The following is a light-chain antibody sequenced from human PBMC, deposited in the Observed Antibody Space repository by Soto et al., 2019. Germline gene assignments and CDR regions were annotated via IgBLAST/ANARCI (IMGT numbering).Light chain of an antibody. J-gene: IGKJ2*01. Sequence: EIVMTQSPATLSVSPGERATLSCRASQIVSSNVAWYQQKAGQAPRLLINDASTRATGIPARLSGSGSGTEFTLTISSLQSEDFAVYYCQQYNNWPPMYTFGQGTKLEIK. CDR1: QIVSSN. CDR3: QQYNNWPPMYT. V-gene: IGKV3-15*01. CDR2: DAS.